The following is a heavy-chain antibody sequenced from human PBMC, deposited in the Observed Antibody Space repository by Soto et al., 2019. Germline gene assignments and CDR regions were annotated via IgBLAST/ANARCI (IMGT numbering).Heavy chain of an antibody. J-gene: IGHJ5*02. CDR2: INLSGST. Sequence: SETLSLTCAVYGGSFSGYYWSWIRQPPGKGLEWNGEINLSGSTNYNPSLKSRDTISVDTSKNQFSLKLSSVTAADTAVYYWSRYYYGSGSYYWFDPWGQGTLVTVSS. D-gene: IGHD3-10*01. CDR3: SRYYYGSGSYYWFDP. V-gene: IGHV4-34*01. CDR1: GGSFSGYY.